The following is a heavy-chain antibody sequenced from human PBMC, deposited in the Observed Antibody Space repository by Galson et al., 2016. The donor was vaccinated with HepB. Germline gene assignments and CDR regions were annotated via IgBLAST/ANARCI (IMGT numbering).Heavy chain of an antibody. J-gene: IGHJ4*02. CDR3: ARSDSGYDSFDC. CDR2: ISYDGGNK. Sequence: SLRLSCAASGFSFSNYWMIWVRQAPGKGLEGVAIISYDGGNKFYADSVKDRFTISRDNSKNTLYLQMNSLRVEDTALYYCARSDSGYDSFDCWGQGTLVTVSS. D-gene: IGHD5-12*01. CDR1: GFSFSNYW. V-gene: IGHV3-30*03.